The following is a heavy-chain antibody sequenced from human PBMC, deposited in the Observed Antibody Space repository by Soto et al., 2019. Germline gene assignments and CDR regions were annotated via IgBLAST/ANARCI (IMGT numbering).Heavy chain of an antibody. CDR2: IWYDGSNK. Sequence: VGSLRLSCAASGFTFSSYGMHWVRQAPGKGLEWVAVIWYDGSNKYYADSVKGRFTISRDNSKNTLYLQMNSLRAEDTAVYYCARFQVITGYYYGMDVWGQGTTVTVSS. V-gene: IGHV3-33*01. CDR1: GFTFSSYG. J-gene: IGHJ6*02. D-gene: IGHD3-22*01. CDR3: ARFQVITGYYYGMDV.